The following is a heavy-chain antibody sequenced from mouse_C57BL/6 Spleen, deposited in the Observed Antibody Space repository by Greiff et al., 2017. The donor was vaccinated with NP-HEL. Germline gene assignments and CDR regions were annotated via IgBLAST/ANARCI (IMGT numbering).Heavy chain of an antibody. Sequence: QVQLQQSGAELVKPGASVKMSCKASGYTFTSYWITWVKQRPGQGLEWIGDIYPGSGSTNYNEKFRSKATLTVDTSSSTAYMQLSSLTSEDSAVYYCASGNYAYWGQGTLVTVSA. D-gene: IGHD2-1*01. V-gene: IGHV1-55*01. CDR3: ASGNYAY. J-gene: IGHJ3*01. CDR1: GYTFTSYW. CDR2: IYPGSGST.